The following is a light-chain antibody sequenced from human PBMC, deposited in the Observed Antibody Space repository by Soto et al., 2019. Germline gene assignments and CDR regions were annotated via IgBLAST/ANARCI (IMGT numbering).Light chain of an antibody. CDR2: GAS. Sequence: EIVMTQAPAALSASRGERATISCRASQSVSSNLAWNQQKPGQAPRLLIHGASTRATGIPARFSGSGSGTGFTPNISSLQAEEFAVYYCQQYDTWPLTLSGGTKVEIK. CDR1: QSVSSN. V-gene: IGKV3-15*01. J-gene: IGKJ4*01. CDR3: QQYDTWPLT.